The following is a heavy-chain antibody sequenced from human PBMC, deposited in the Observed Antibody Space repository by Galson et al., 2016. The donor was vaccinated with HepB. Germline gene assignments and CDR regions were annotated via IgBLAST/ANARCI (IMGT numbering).Heavy chain of an antibody. CDR1: GFIFSTYD. D-gene: IGHD1-26*01. CDR2: IGTVGDT. J-gene: IGHJ6*02. V-gene: IGHV3-13*04. Sequence: SLRLSCAASGFIFSTYDMHWVRQPTGKGLEWVSAIGTVGDTHYPDSVKGRSTISRENAKTSLYLQMNSLRAGDTAVYYCVRGKALWELPPYYGMNVWGQGTTVIVSS. CDR3: VRGKALWELPPYYGMNV.